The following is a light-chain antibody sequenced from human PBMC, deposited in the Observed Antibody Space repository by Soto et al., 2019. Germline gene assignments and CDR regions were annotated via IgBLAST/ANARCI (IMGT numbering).Light chain of an antibody. J-gene: IGKJ1*01. CDR2: AAS. CDR1: QKINKD. CDR3: QQSYSTPWT. V-gene: IGKV1-39*01. Sequence: DIQMTQSPASLSASVGDRVTITCRASQKINKDLNWYQQEPGKAPQLLIYAASTLQGGVPSRFSGSVSGTHFTLTICSLQPGDFATFFCQQSYSTPWTFVQGTKVDI.